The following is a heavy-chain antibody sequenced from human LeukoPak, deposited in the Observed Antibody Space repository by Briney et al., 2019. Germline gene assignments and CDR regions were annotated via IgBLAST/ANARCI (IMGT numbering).Heavy chain of an antibody. CDR2: IYPGDSDT. Sequence: GESLKISCKGSGYSFTSYWIGWVRQMPGKGLEWMGIIYPGDSDTRYSPSFQGQVTISADKSISTAYLQWSSLKASDTAMHYCARQGGADIVATKDAFDIWGQGTMVTVSS. V-gene: IGHV5-51*01. J-gene: IGHJ3*02. CDR1: GYSFTSYW. CDR3: ARQGGADIVATKDAFDI. D-gene: IGHD5-12*01.